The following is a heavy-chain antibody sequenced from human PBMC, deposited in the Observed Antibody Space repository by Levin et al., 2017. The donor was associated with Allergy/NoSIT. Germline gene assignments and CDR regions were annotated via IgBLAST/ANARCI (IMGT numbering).Heavy chain of an antibody. V-gene: IGHV4-61*02. Sequence: PSQTLSLTCSVSGDSISRGFYYWSWIRQPAGEGLEWIGRIYVTGSTTYSPSLKSRVTISLDRSKDQVSLKINSVTAADTAVYYCARDLEGFRGYNPYCYMDVWGKGTTVTVSS. CDR3: ARDLEGFRGYNPYCYMDV. J-gene: IGHJ6*03. D-gene: IGHD5-24*01. CDR2: IYVTGST. CDR1: GDSISRGFYY.